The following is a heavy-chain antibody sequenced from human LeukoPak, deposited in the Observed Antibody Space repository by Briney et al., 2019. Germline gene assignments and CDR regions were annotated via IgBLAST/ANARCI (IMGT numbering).Heavy chain of an antibody. V-gene: IGHV3-53*01. CDR1: GFIVSSNY. CDR3: ASGYSYSDY. D-gene: IGHD5-18*01. CDR2: IYSGGST. J-gene: IGHJ4*02. Sequence: GGSLRLSCAASGFIVSSNYMSWVRQAPGKGLEWVSVIYSGGSTYYADSVKGRFTISRDNSKNTLYLQMNSLRAEDTAVYYCASGYSYSDYWGQGTLVTVSS.